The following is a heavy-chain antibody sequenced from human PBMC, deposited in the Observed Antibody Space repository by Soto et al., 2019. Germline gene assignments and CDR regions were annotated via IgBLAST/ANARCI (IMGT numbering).Heavy chain of an antibody. J-gene: IGHJ4*02. D-gene: IGHD5-12*01. CDR2: IYYSGST. CDR3: ARSSGYDNLSIDY. V-gene: IGHV4-59*01. Sequence: ASETLSLTCTVSGGSISSYYWSWIRQPPGKGLEWIGYIYYSGSTNYNPSLKSRVTISVDTSKNQFSLKLSSVTAADTAVYYCARSSGYDNLSIDYWGQGTLVTVSS. CDR1: GGSISSYY.